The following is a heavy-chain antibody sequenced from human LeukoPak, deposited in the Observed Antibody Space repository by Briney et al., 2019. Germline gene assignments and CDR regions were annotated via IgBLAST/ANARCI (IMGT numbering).Heavy chain of an antibody. Sequence: PGGSLRLSCAASGFTFSSYGMHWVRQAPGKGLEWVAFIRYDGSNKYYADSVKGRFTISRDNSKNTLYLQMNSLRAEDTAVYYCAKDSLYYDILTGYYKPYYFDYWGQGTLVTVSS. V-gene: IGHV3-30*02. CDR3: AKDSLYYDILTGYYKPYYFDY. CDR2: IRYDGSNK. D-gene: IGHD3-9*01. J-gene: IGHJ4*02. CDR1: GFTFSSYG.